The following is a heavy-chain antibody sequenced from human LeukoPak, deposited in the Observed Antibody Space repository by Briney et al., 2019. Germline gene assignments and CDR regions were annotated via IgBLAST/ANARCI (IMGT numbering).Heavy chain of an antibody. CDR1: GFTFSSNY. V-gene: IGHV3-53*01. Sequence: GGSLRLSCAASGFTFSSNYMSWVRQAPGKGLEWVSVIYSGGSTYYADSVKGRFTISRDNSKNTLYLQMNSLRAEDTAVYYCARDSGSGWYSGGAFDIWGQGTMVTVSS. CDR3: ARDSGSGWYSGGAFDI. CDR2: IYSGGST. D-gene: IGHD6-19*01. J-gene: IGHJ3*02.